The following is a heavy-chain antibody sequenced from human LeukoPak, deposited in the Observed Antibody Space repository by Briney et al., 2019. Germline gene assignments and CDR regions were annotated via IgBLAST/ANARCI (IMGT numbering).Heavy chain of an antibody. CDR2: INHSGST. CDR3: ARDQGELGMDY. J-gene: IGHJ4*02. CDR1: GGSFSGYF. V-gene: IGHV4-34*01. D-gene: IGHD7-27*01. Sequence: PSETLSLTCAVYGGSFSGYFWTWIRQPPGKGLEWIGEINHSGSTNYNPSLKRRVTISVDTSKNQFSLKLSSVTAADTAVYYCARDQGELGMDYWGQGTLVTVSS.